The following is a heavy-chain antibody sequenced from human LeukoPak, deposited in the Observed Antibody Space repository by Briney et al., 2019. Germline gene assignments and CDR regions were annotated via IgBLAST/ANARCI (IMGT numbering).Heavy chain of an antibody. CDR3: ARGARYYDLLTGFDP. CDR1: GFTFSSYS. J-gene: IGHJ5*02. CDR2: ISYDGSNK. V-gene: IGHV3-30*03. Sequence: GGSLRLSCAASGFTFSSYSMNWVRQAPGKGLEWVAVISYDGSNKYYADSVKGRFIISRDNSKNTLYLQMNSLRPEDTAVYYCARGARYYDLLTGFDPWGQGALVTVSS. D-gene: IGHD3-9*01.